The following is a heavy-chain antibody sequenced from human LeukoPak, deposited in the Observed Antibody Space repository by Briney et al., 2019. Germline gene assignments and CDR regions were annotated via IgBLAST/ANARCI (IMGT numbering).Heavy chain of an antibody. Sequence: ASVKVSCKASGYTFTSYYMHWVRQAPGQGLEWMGIINPSGGSTSYAQEFQGRVTMTRDTSTSTVYMELSSLRSEDAAVCYCASGDTVSGSFDYWGHGTLVTVSS. V-gene: IGHV1-46*01. CDR3: ASGDTVSGSFDY. CDR1: GYTFTSYY. J-gene: IGHJ4*01. D-gene: IGHD3-10*01. CDR2: INPSGGST.